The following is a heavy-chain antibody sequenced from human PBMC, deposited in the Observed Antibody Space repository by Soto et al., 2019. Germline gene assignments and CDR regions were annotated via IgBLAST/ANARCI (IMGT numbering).Heavy chain of an antibody. CDR3: AKVLAYGSGSYYRGIDYYGMDV. CDR1: GFTFSSYA. Sequence: GGSLRLSCAASGFTFSSYAMSWVRQAPGKGLEWVSAISGSGGSTYYADSVKGRFTISRDNSKNTLYLQMNSLRAEDTAVYYCAKVLAYGSGSYYRGIDYYGMDVWGQGTTVTVSS. CDR2: ISGSGGST. J-gene: IGHJ6*02. V-gene: IGHV3-23*01. D-gene: IGHD3-10*01.